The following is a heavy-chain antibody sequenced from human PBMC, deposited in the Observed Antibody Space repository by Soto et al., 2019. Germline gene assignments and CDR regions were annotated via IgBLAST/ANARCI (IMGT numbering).Heavy chain of an antibody. D-gene: IGHD2-2*01. V-gene: IGHV3-48*02. CDR3: ARVGRGFCSSTRCYTDGFDL. Sequence: QLVESGGGLVQPGGSLRLSCAASGFTFSLYPVNWVRQAPWKGLEWLSYISPSNSTIYYADSVKGRFTISRDNAKNSLDLQMNGLRDDDTAVYYCARVGRGFCSSTRCYTDGFDLWGQGTVVTVST. CDR2: ISPSNSTI. CDR1: GFTFSLYP. J-gene: IGHJ3*01.